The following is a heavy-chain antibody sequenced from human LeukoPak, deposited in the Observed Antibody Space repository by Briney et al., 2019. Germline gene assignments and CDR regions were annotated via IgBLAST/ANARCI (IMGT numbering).Heavy chain of an antibody. CDR1: GFTFTSYA. V-gene: IGHV3-23*01. D-gene: IGHD2-2*01. CDR2: ISGSGGST. Sequence: GGSLRLSCPASGFTFTSYAMSWVRQAPGKGLEWVATISGSGGSTNYAHSVKGRVTISRDTSNNTAFLQMNRPRAEDRAVYYCAKDGRSNTPCYWGQGNPVTVSS. J-gene: IGHJ4*02. CDR3: AKDGRSNTPCY.